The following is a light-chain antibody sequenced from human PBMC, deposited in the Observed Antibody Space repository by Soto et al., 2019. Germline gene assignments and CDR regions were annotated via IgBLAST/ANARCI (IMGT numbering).Light chain of an antibody. Sequence: DIQMTQSPSTLSASVGDRVIITCRASQSISSWLAWYQQKSGKAPKLLIYDASSLESGVPSRFSGSGSGKEFPLTISSLQADDFATYYCQQYNSYSPWTFGQGTKGEIK. CDR1: QSISSW. CDR3: QQYNSYSPWT. V-gene: IGKV1-5*01. CDR2: DAS. J-gene: IGKJ1*01.